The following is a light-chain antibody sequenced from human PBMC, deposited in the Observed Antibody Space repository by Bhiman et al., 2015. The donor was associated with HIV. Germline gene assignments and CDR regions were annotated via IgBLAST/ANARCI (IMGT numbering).Light chain of an antibody. Sequence: QSALTQPASVSGSPGQSITISCTGTSSDVGGYNYVSWYQQHPGKAPKLMIYGVSNRPSGISNRFSGSKSGNTASLTISGLQAEDEADYYCISYTSSSTLGVFGTGTKVTVL. V-gene: IGLV2-14*03. CDR1: SSDVGGYNY. J-gene: IGLJ1*01. CDR3: ISYTSSSTLGV. CDR2: GVS.